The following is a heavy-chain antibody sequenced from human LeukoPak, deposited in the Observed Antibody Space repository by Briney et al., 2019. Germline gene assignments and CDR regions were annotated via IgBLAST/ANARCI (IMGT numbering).Heavy chain of an antibody. V-gene: IGHV3-7*03. J-gene: IGHJ3*01. Sequence: GGSLRLSWAVSGFTFRGFWRSWSRQAPGKGLEWVASINSDGSEGYYADVVKGRFTISRDNAKNSLYLQINSLRAEDTAVYYCARSSYSSSSSVWGQGTMVTVSS. CDR1: GFTFRGFW. D-gene: IGHD6-6*01. CDR2: INSDGSEG. CDR3: ARSSYSSSSSV.